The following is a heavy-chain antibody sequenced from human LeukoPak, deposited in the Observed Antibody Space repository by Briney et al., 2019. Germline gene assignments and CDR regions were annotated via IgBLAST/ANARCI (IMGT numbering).Heavy chain of an antibody. CDR1: EFTVSSNY. V-gene: IGHV3-66*01. J-gene: IGHJ4*02. CDR2: IYSGGST. CDR3: ARSQDYYGSGSYYGY. D-gene: IGHD3-10*01. Sequence: PGGSLRLSCAASEFTVSSNYMSWVRQAPGKGLEWVSVIYSGGSTYYADSVKGRFTISRDNSKNTLYLQMNSLRAEDTAVYYCARSQDYYGSGSYYGYWGQGTLVTVSS.